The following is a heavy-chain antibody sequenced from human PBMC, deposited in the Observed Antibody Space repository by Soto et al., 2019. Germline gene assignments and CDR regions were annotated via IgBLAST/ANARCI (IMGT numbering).Heavy chain of an antibody. V-gene: IGHV3-9*01. CDR2: ISWHSGSI. D-gene: IGHD6-19*01. CDR3: ARGDLGAVAGYFEY. Sequence: EVQLVESGGGLVQPGGSLRLSCAASGFTFDDYSMHWVRQAPGRGLEWVSGISWHSGSIDYADSVKGRFTISRDNAKNLLYLEMNSLRPEDTALYYCARGDLGAVAGYFEYWGQGTLVTVSS. CDR1: GFTFDDYS. J-gene: IGHJ4*02.